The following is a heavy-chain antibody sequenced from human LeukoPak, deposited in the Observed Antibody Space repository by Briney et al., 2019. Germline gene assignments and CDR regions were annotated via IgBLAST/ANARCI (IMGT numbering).Heavy chain of an antibody. J-gene: IGHJ4*02. Sequence: PGGSLRLSCAASGFTFSSYEMNWVRQAPGKGLEWVSYISSSGSTIYYAGSVKGRFTISRDNAKNSLYLQMNSLRAEDTAVYYCAKDIVGGGDDYWGQGTLVIVSS. CDR3: AKDIVGGGDDY. V-gene: IGHV3-48*03. CDR1: GFTFSSYE. D-gene: IGHD2-21*02. CDR2: ISSSGSTI.